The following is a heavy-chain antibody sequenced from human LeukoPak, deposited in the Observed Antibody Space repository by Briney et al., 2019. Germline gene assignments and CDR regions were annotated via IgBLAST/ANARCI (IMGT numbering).Heavy chain of an antibody. V-gene: IGHV4-34*01. J-gene: IGHJ4*02. CDR1: GGSFSGYY. CDR3: ARRPYYGSGSYSSEFG. Sequence: SETLSLTCAVYGGSFSGYYWSWIRQPPGKGLEWIGEINHSGSTNYNPSLKRRVTISVDTSKNQFSLKLSSVTAADTAVYYCARRPYYGSGSYSSEFGWGQGTLVTVSS. CDR2: INHSGST. D-gene: IGHD3-10*01.